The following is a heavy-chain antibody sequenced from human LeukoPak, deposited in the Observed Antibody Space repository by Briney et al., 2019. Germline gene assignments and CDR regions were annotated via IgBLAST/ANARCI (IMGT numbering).Heavy chain of an antibody. CDR2: IYHSGST. CDR1: GYSISSGYY. D-gene: IGHD2-15*01. CDR3: ARDHYCSGGSCYTDY. Sequence: PSETLSLTCTVSGYSISSGYYWGWIRQPPGKGLEWIGSIYHSGSTYYNPSLKSRITISVDTSKNQFSLKLNSVAAADTAVYFCARDHYCSGGSCYTDYWGQGTLVTVSS. J-gene: IGHJ4*02. V-gene: IGHV4-38-2*02.